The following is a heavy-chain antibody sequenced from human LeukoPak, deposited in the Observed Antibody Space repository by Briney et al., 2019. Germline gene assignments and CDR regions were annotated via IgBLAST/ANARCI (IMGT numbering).Heavy chain of an antibody. CDR2: IYYSGST. J-gene: IGHJ5*02. D-gene: IGHD3-22*01. CDR1: GGSISRSSYY. Sequence: KASETLSLTCTVSGGSISRSSYYWGWIRQPPGKGLEWIASIYYSGSTYHNPSLKSRVTISVDTSKNQFSLKLSSVTAADTAVYYCTTYYYDSSGLGRFDPWGRGSLVTVSS. CDR3: TTYYYDSSGLGRFDP. V-gene: IGHV4-39*07.